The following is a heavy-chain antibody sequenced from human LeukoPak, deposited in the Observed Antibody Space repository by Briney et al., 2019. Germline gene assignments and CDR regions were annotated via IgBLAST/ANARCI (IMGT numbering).Heavy chain of an antibody. V-gene: IGHV3-64*01. CDR2: IYSDGDKT. Sequence: GGSLRLSCAASGFTFSTYNMHWVRQAPGKGLEYVSSIYSDGDKTYYANSVKGRFTISRDNSKNTLYLQMGSLRAEDMARYYCARGTCPAMGSFGYWGQGTLVTVSS. D-gene: IGHD5-18*01. CDR3: ARGTCPAMGSFGY. CDR1: GFTFSTYN. J-gene: IGHJ4*02.